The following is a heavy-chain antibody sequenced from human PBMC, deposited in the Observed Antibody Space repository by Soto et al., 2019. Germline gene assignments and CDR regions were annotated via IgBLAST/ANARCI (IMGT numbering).Heavy chain of an antibody. CDR3: ARDREATILGAYYFDY. CDR2: ISSSSSTI. Sequence: GGSLRLSCAASGFTFSSYSMNWVRQAPGKGLEWASYISSSSSTIYYADSVKGRFTISRDNAKNSLYLQMNSLRAEDTAVYYCARDREATILGAYYFDYWGQGTLVTVSS. CDR1: GFTFSSYS. D-gene: IGHD5-12*01. J-gene: IGHJ4*02. V-gene: IGHV3-48*01.